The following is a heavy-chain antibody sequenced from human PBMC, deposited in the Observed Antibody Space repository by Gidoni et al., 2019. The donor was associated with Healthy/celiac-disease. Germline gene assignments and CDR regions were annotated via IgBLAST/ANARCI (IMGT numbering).Heavy chain of an antibody. CDR3: ARASPSSSWSYYFDY. D-gene: IGHD6-13*01. V-gene: IGHV1-2*02. CDR2: INPNSGGT. CDR1: GYTFTGYY. Sequence: QVQLVQSGAEVKKPGASVKVSCKASGYTFTGYYMHWVRQAPGQGLEWMGWINPNSGGTNYAQKFQGRVTMTRDTSISTAYMELSRLRSDDTAVYYCARASPSSSWSYYFDYWGQGTLVTVSS. J-gene: IGHJ4*02.